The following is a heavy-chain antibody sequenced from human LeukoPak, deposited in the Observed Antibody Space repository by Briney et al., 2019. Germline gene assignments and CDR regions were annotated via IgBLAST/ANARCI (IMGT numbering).Heavy chain of an antibody. CDR1: GFTFNTYS. J-gene: IGHJ4*02. V-gene: IGHV3-48*01. CDR2: ISNSSSTI. CDR3: ARGPSGYHNT. D-gene: IGHD5-12*01. Sequence: GGSLRLSCIASGFTFNTYSMNWVRQAPWKGLEWISCISNSSSTIYYADSVKGRFTISRDNSKNTLYLQMNSLRAEDTAVYYCARGPSGYHNTGGQGTLVTVSS.